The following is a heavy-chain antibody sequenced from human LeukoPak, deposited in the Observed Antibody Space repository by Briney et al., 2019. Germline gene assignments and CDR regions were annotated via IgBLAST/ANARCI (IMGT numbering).Heavy chain of an antibody. Sequence: SETLSLTCTVSGASVGSGIYYWTWIRQPPGKGLEWIGYIDNSGDTNYNPSLKSRLTISQDTPKNHFSLRLTSVTAADTAVYYCARAAATFDSWGQGTLVTVSS. D-gene: IGHD6-13*01. V-gene: IGHV4-61*03. J-gene: IGHJ4*02. CDR3: ARAAATFDS. CDR1: GASVGSGIYY. CDR2: IDNSGDT.